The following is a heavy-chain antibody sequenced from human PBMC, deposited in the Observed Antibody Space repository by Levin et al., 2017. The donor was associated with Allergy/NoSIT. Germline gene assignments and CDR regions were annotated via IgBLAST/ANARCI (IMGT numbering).Heavy chain of an antibody. CDR3: VRHDWRQPTD. D-gene: IGHD3-9*01. CDR2: IKEDGSQK. Sequence: GESLKISCVASGFTFSRFWVTWVRQAPGKGLECVANIKEDGSQKYYVDSVEGRFTISRDNAKNSLYLQMNSLRAEDTAVYYCVRHDWRQPTDWGQGTLVTVSA. V-gene: IGHV3-7*04. CDR1: GFTFSRFW. J-gene: IGHJ4*02.